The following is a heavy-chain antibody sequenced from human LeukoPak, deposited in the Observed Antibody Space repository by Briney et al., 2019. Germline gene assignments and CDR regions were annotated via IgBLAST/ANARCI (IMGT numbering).Heavy chain of an antibody. CDR2: ISYDGGKK. J-gene: IGHJ3*02. CDR3: AKDFISYAVDI. V-gene: IGHV3-30*18. Sequence: GGSLRLSCAASGFTFSSHDMHWVRQAPGKGLEWVAIISYDGGKKDYADSVKGRFTISRDNSKNTLYLQMNSLRAEDTAVYYCAKDFISYAVDIWGQGTLVTVSS. CDR1: GFTFSSHD. D-gene: IGHD2/OR15-2a*01.